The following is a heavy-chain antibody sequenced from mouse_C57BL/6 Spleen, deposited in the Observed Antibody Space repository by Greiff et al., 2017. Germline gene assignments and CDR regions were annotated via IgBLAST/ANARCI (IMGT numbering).Heavy chain of an antibody. CDR3: ARMRGNYDFDY. CDR2: ISSGSSTI. Sequence: EVMLVESGGGLVKPGGSLKLSCAASGFTFSDYGMHWVRQAPEKGLEWVAYISSGSSTIYYSDTVKGRFTISRDNAKNTLFLQMTSLRSEDTAMYYCARMRGNYDFDYWGQGTTLTVSS. CDR1: GFTFSDYG. D-gene: IGHD2-1*01. V-gene: IGHV5-17*01. J-gene: IGHJ2*01.